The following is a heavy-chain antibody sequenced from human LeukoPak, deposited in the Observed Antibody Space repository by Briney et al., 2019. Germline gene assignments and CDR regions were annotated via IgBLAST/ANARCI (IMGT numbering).Heavy chain of an antibody. CDR1: GFSFSSTW. CDR2: IYYSGST. Sequence: GSLRLSCAASGFSFSSTWMHWVRQVPGKGLEWIGSIYYSGSTYYNPSLKSRVTISVDTSKNQFSLKLSSVTAADTAVYYCARGDPYYYDSSGYLDYWGQGTLVTVSS. J-gene: IGHJ4*02. V-gene: IGHV4-39*07. D-gene: IGHD3-22*01. CDR3: ARGDPYYYDSSGYLDY.